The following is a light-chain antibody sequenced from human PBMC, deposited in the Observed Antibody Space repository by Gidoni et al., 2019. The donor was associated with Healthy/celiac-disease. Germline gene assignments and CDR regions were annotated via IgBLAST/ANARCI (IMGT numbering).Light chain of an antibody. J-gene: IGLJ2*01. CDR1: SLRSYY. Sequence: SSELTQDPAVSVAFGQTVRITCQGDSLRSYYASWYQQKPGQAPVLVIYGKNNRHSGIPDRFSGSSSGNTASLTSTGAKAEDEADYYCNSRDSSGNHVVFGGGTKMT. V-gene: IGLV3-19*01. CDR3: NSRDSSGNHVV. CDR2: GKN.